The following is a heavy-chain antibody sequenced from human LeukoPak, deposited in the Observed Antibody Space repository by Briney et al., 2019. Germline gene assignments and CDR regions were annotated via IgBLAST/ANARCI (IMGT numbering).Heavy chain of an antibody. V-gene: IGHV3-73*01. CDR2: IRSKANSYAT. CDR1: GFTFSGSA. CDR3: TRHHPPNDY. Sequence: GGSLRLSCAASGFTFSGSAMHWVRQASGKGLGWVGRIRSKANSYATAYAASVKGRFTISRDDSKNTAYLQMNSLKTEDTAVYYCTRHHPPNDYWGQGTLVTVSS. J-gene: IGHJ4*02.